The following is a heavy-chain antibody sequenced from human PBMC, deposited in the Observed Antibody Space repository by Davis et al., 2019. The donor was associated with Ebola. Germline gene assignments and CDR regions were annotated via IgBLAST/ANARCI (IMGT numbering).Heavy chain of an antibody. CDR1: GDSVSGTSGA. J-gene: IGHJ4*02. D-gene: IGHD3-9*01. Sequence: HSQTLSLTCAISGDSVSGTSGAWNWIRQSPSRGLEWLGRTYYTSKWYNDYAESVKSRITISPDTSKNQFSLHLNSVTPEDTAVYYCARRLRDWSFFDYWGQGTLVTVSS. CDR2: TYYTSKWYN. V-gene: IGHV6-1*01. CDR3: ARRLRDWSFFDY.